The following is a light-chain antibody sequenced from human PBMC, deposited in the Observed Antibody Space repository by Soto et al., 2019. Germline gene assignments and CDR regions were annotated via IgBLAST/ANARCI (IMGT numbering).Light chain of an antibody. CDR1: QGISSA. V-gene: IGKV1D-13*01. Sequence: AIQLTQSPSSLSASVGDRVTITCRASQGISSALAWYQQKPGKAPKLLIYDASSLESGVPSRFSGSGSGTDFTLTISSLQPEDFAAYYSTQFNNYPSFGERTRLEIK. CDR2: DAS. J-gene: IGKJ5*01. CDR3: TQFNNYPS.